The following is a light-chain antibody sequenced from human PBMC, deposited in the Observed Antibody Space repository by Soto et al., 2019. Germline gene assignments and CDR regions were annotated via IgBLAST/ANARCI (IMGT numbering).Light chain of an antibody. V-gene: IGLV1-47*01. J-gene: IGLJ2*01. CDR1: SSNIESNY. CDR3: AAWDDSLSAVV. CDR2: RNN. Sequence: QAVVTQPPSASETPGQRVTISCSGSSSNIESNYVYWYQQLPGTAPKVLIFRNNQRPSGVPDRFSGSKSGTSASLAISGLRSEDEADYYCAAWDDSLSAVVFGGGTKVTVL.